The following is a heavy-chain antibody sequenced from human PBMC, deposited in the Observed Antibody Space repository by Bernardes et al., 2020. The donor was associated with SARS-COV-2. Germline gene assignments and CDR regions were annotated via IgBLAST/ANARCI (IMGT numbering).Heavy chain of an antibody. V-gene: IGHV4-61*02. CDR2: IYTSGST. Sequence: SETLSLTCTVSGGSISSGSYYWSWIRQPAGKGLEWIGRIYTSGSTNYNPSLKSRVTISVDTSKNQFSLKLSSVTAADTAVYYCARHYYCSSTSCYENWFDPWGQGTLVTVSS. J-gene: IGHJ5*02. D-gene: IGHD2-2*01. CDR1: GGSISSGSYY. CDR3: ARHYYCSSTSCYENWFDP.